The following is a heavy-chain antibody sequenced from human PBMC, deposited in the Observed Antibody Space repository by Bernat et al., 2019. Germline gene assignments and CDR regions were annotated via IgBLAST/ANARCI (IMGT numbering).Heavy chain of an antibody. CDR1: GFTFSSYA. D-gene: IGHD5-18*01. V-gene: IGHV3-30-3*01. CDR3: TSRYSYGFDQRWPEHDY. CDR2: ISYDGSNT. J-gene: IGHJ4*02. Sequence: QVQLVESGGGVVQPGRSLRLSCAASGFTFSSYAMHWFRQAPGKGLEWVAVISYDGSNTYYAASVKGRFTISRDNSKNTLYLQMNSLGAEDTAVYYCTSRYSYGFDQRWPEHDYWGQGTLVTVSS.